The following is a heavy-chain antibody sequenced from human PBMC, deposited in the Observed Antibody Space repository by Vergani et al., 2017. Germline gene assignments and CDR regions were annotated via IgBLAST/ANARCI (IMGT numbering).Heavy chain of an antibody. D-gene: IGHD7-27*01. Sequence: EVQLVESGGGLVQPGRSLRLSCAASGFTFSSYSMNWVRQAPGKGLEWVSSISSSSSYIYYADSVKGRFTISRDNAKNSLYLQMNSLRAEDTAVYYCAKASNRGYYYYYMDVWGKGTTVTVSS. J-gene: IGHJ6*03. CDR1: GFTFSSYS. V-gene: IGHV3-21*01. CDR3: AKASNRGYYYYYMDV. CDR2: ISSSSSYI.